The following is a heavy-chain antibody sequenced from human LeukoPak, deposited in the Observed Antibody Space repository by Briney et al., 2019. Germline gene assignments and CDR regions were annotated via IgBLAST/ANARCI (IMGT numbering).Heavy chain of an antibody. CDR2: IWYDGSNK. J-gene: IGHJ4*02. D-gene: IGHD3-16*02. V-gene: IGHV3-33*01. Sequence: GGSLRLSCAASGFTFSSYGMHWVRQAPGKGLEWVAVIWYDGSNKYYADSVKGRFTISRDNSKNTLYLQMNSLRAEDTAVYYCARDGDDYVWGSYRPEPAFDYWGQGTLVTVSS. CDR3: ARDGDDYVWGSYRPEPAFDY. CDR1: GFTFSSYG.